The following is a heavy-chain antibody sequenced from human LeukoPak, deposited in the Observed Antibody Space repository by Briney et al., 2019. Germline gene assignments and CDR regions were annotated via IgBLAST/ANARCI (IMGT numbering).Heavy chain of an antibody. Sequence: PGGSLRLSCAASGFTLSSYAMSWVRQAPGKGLEWVSAISGSGGSTYYADSVKGRFTISRDNSKNTLYLQMNSLRAEDTAVYYCAKDSGWFEYYFDYWGQGTLVTVSS. J-gene: IGHJ4*02. D-gene: IGHD6-19*01. CDR3: AKDSGWFEYYFDY. V-gene: IGHV3-23*01. CDR2: ISGSGGST. CDR1: GFTLSSYA.